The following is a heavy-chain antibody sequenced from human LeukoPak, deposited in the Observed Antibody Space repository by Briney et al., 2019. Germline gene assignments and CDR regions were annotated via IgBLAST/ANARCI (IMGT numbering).Heavy chain of an antibody. V-gene: IGHV4-59*01. CDR1: GGSISSYF. CDR2: ISYSGST. D-gene: IGHD3-10*01. CDR3: ARDNYRGVSNFDP. J-gene: IGHJ5*02. Sequence: SETLSLTCTVSGGSISSYFWSWFRQPPGKGLEWIGYISYSGSTNYNPSLKSRVTISVDTSKNQFSLNVTSVTATDTAMYYCARDNYRGVSNFDPWGQGILVTVSS.